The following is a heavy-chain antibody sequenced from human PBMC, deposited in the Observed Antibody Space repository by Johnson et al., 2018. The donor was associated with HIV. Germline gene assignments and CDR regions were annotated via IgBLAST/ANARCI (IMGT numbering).Heavy chain of an antibody. D-gene: IGHD3-22*01. CDR3: ARDYSYFYDSSGPPPGFDI. CDR2: INWNGAST. V-gene: IGHV3-20*04. J-gene: IGHJ3*02. Sequence: AQLVESGGGVVRPGGSLRLSCAASGFTFDDYGLSCVRQTPGKGLEWVSDINWNGASTGYADSLKGRFPISRDNAKNSLYLQMNSLRAEDTALYYCARDYSYFYDSSGPPPGFDIWGQGTMVTVAS. CDR1: GFTFDDYG.